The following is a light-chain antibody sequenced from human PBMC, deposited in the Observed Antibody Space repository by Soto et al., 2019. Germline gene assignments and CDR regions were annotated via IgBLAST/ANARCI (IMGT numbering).Light chain of an antibody. CDR1: SSDVGGYNY. CDR3: SSYTSSSVV. Sequence: QSVLTQPASVSGSPVQSITISCTGTSSDVGGYNYVSWYQQHPGKAPKLMSYDVSNRPSGVSNRLSGSKSGNTASLTISGLQAEDEADYYCSSYTSSSVVFGGGTKVTVL. V-gene: IGLV2-14*01. J-gene: IGLJ2*01. CDR2: DVS.